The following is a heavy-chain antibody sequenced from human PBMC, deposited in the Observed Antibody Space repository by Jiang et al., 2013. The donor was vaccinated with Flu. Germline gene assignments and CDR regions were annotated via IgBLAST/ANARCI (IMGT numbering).Heavy chain of an antibody. J-gene: IGHJ4*02. V-gene: IGHV4-39*01. CDR3: ARHYTAMVKYYFDY. D-gene: IGHD5-18*01. Sequence: KSRVTISVDTSKNQFSLRLSSVTAADTAVYYCARHYTAMVKYYFDYWGQGTLVTVSS.